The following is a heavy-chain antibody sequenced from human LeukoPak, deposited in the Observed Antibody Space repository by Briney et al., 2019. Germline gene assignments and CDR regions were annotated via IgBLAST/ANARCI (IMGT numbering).Heavy chain of an antibody. V-gene: IGHV3-23*01. CDR3: ARDQNYSFGLDG. Sequence: GGSLRLSCAASGFTFTDSAMTWVRQAPGKGLEWVSLISFSGDNTYYRHSVKGRFTVSRDNSTDTLYLQMNGLRAEDTAIYRCARDQNYSFGLDGWGQGTTVTVSS. CDR1: GFTFTDSA. J-gene: IGHJ6*02. CDR2: ISFSGDNT.